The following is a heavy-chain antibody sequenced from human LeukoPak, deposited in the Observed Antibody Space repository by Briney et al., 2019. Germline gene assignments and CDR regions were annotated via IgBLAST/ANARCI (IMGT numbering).Heavy chain of an antibody. CDR3: AKRGVVIRVILVGFHKEAYYFDS. D-gene: IGHD3-22*01. CDR1: GITLSNYG. J-gene: IGHJ4*02. CDR2: ISDSGGRT. Sequence: GGSLRLSCAVSGITLSNYGMSWVRQAPGEGLEWVAGISDSGGRTNYADSVKGRFTISRDNPKNTIYLQMNSLRAEDTAVYFCAKRGVVIRVILVGFHKEAYYFDSWGQGTLVTVSS. V-gene: IGHV3-23*01.